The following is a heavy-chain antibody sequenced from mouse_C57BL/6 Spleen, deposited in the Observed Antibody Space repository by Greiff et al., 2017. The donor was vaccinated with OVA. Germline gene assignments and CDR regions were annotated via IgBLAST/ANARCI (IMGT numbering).Heavy chain of an antibody. CDR2: RRSNSNNYAT. V-gene: IGHV10-1*01. Sequence: EADGGLVQPKGSLKLSCAASGFSFNTYAMNWVRLAPGKGLEWVARRRSNSNNYATYYADSVKDRFTISRDDSESMLYLQMNNLQTEDTAMYYCLRRVDYYGSSDYAMDYWGQGTSVTVSS. J-gene: IGHJ4*01. CDR3: LRRVDYYGSSDYAMDY. D-gene: IGHD1-1*01. CDR1: GFSFNTYA.